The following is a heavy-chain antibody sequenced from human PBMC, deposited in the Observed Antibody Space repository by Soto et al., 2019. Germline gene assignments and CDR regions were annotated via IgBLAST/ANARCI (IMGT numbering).Heavy chain of an antibody. CDR1: GGSISSDY. J-gene: IGHJ4*02. D-gene: IGHD6-13*01. Sequence: SETLSLTCTVSGGSISSDYWSWIRQPPGKRLEWIGFIYYNGFTTYSPSLKSRVTISIDTSKNQSSLKLASVTAADTAVYFCAREFGFEAAEFDYWGQGALVTVSS. CDR3: AREFGFEAAEFDY. V-gene: IGHV4-59*01. CDR2: IYYNGFT.